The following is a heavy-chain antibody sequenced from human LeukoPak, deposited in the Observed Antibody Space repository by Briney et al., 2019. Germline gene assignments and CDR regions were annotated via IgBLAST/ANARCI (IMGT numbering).Heavy chain of an antibody. CDR1: GVSFSTNT. Sequence: PGGSLRLSCVGSGVSFSTNTFHWVRQAPGKGLEWISSISYRGNYIYYADSVKGRSTISRDNAKNSLYFEMNSLRDEDTAVYYCARWGNWSSDPYLDAWGKGTTVIVSS. J-gene: IGHJ6*03. CDR2: ISYRGNYI. CDR3: ARWGNWSSDPYLDA. D-gene: IGHD3-16*01. V-gene: IGHV3-21*01.